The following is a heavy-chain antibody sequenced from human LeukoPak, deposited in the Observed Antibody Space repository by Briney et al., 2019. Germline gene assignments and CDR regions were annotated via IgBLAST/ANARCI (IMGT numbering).Heavy chain of an antibody. D-gene: IGHD3-22*01. Sequence: GGSLRLSCAASGFTFSSYGMHRVRQAPGKGLEWVAVISYDGSNKYYADSVKGRFTISRDNSKNTLYLQMNSLRAEDTAVYYCAKAPYYDSSGYSVDPWGQGTLVTVSS. CDR2: ISYDGSNK. J-gene: IGHJ5*02. CDR3: AKAPYYDSSGYSVDP. CDR1: GFTFSSYG. V-gene: IGHV3-30*18.